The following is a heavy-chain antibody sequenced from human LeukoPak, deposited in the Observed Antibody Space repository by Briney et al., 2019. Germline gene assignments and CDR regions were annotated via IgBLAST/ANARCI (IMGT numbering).Heavy chain of an antibody. J-gene: IGHJ4*02. Sequence: SENLSLTCTVSGGSVSDNNFFWNWIRQPPGKGLEWIGYIYNSGSTNYNPALNSRVTISVDTSNNQFSLKLSSVIAADTAVYYCAGLEAHRPLDYWGQGTLVIVSS. V-gene: IGHV4-61*01. CDR1: GGSVSDNNFF. CDR2: IYNSGST. CDR3: AGLEAHRPLDY.